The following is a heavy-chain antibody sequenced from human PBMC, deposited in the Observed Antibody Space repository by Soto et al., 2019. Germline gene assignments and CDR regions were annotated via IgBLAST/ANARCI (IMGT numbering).Heavy chain of an antibody. D-gene: IGHD2-2*01. CDR3: AKDGCSITSCSYYYYYYMDV. CDR1: GFTFSSYA. V-gene: IGHV3-23*01. J-gene: IGHJ6*03. Sequence: GGSLRLSCAASGFTFSSYAMSWVRQAPGKGLEWVSAISGSGGSTYYADSVKGRFTISRDNSKNTLYLQMNSLRAEDTAVYYCAKDGCSITSCSYYYYYYMDVWGKGTTVTVSS. CDR2: ISGSGGST.